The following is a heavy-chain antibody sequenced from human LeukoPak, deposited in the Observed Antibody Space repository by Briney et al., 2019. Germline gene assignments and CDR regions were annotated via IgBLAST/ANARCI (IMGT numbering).Heavy chain of an antibody. Sequence: GGFLRLSCAASGFTVNSNYMSWVRQAPGKGLEWVSVIYSGGGTFYADSVKGRFTISRDNSKNTLYLQMNSLRVEDTAVYYCARGGLELSFPIDYWGQGTLVTVSS. J-gene: IGHJ4*02. CDR1: GFTVNSNY. V-gene: IGHV3-53*01. D-gene: IGHD3-16*01. CDR2: IYSGGGT. CDR3: ARGGLELSFPIDY.